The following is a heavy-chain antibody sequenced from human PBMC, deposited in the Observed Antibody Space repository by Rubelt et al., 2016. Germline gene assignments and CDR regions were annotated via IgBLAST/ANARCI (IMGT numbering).Heavy chain of an antibody. V-gene: IGHV4-34*01. Sequence: IGEINHSGSTNYNPSLKSRLTMSVDKSRNQFSLKLSSVTVADTAVYYCARGLPYCSGGSCMYYFDYWGQGTLVTVSS. CDR3: ARGLPYCSGGSCMYYFDY. CDR2: INHSGST. D-gene: IGHD2-15*01. J-gene: IGHJ4*02.